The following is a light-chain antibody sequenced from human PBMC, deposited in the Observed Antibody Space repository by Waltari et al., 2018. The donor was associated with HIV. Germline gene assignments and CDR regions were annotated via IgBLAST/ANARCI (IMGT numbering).Light chain of an antibody. CDR1: SSDLGGYNY. CDR3: CSYAGSYTFV. CDR2: DVN. J-gene: IGLJ3*02. V-gene: IGLV2-11*01. Sequence: QSALTQPRSVSGSPGQSVTISCSGTSSDLGGYNYVSWYQQHPGTAPKLMIYDVNVRPSGVPERFSGSKSGNTASLTSSGLQAEDEADYYCCSYAGSYTFVFGGGTKLTVL.